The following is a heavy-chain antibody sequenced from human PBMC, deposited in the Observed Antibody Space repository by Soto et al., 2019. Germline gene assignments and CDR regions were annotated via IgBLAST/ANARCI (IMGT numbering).Heavy chain of an antibody. CDR2: INHSGST. D-gene: IGHD1-20*01. CDR3: ARFLAGRYNWNRDY. Sequence: QVQLQQWGAGLLKPSETLSLTCAVYGGSFSGYYWSWIRQPPGKGLEWIGEINHSGSTNYNPSLKSRVTISVDTSKNQFSLKLSSVTAADTAVYYCARFLAGRYNWNRDYWGQGTLVTVSS. V-gene: IGHV4-34*01. J-gene: IGHJ4*02. CDR1: GGSFSGYY.